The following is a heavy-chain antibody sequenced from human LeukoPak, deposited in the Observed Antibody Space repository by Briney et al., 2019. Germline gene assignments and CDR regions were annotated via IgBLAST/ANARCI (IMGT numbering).Heavy chain of an antibody. CDR1: GGSISSYY. D-gene: IGHD3-10*01. J-gene: IGHJ4*02. CDR3: ARSGRYYYGSGSYPFDY. Sequence: PSETLSPTCTVSGGSISSYYWSWIRQPPGKGLEWIGYIYYSGSTNYNPSLKSRVTISVDTSKNQFSLKLSSVTAADTAVYYCARSGRYYYGSGSYPFDYWGQGTLVTVSS. V-gene: IGHV4-59*01. CDR2: IYYSGST.